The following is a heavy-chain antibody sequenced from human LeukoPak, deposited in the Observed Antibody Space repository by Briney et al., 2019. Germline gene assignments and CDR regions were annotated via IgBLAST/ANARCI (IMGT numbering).Heavy chain of an antibody. V-gene: IGHV1-18*04. Sequence: ASVKVSCKASGYSFTGYYIHWVRQAPGQGPEWMGWISAYTGNTNYAQKFQGRVSMTTGTSTTTAYMELRSLRSDDTAVYYCARSYSSSSNFDYWGQGTLVTVSS. CDR2: ISAYTGNT. D-gene: IGHD6-6*01. CDR1: GYSFTGYY. J-gene: IGHJ4*02. CDR3: ARSYSSSSNFDY.